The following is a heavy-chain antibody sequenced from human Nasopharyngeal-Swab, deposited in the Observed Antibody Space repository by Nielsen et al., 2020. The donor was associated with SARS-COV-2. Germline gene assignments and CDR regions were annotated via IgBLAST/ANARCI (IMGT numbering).Heavy chain of an antibody. CDR1: GFTVSNSF. V-gene: IGHV3-53*01. CDR2: IYSGGAT. CDR3: ARGNSGYDASPFDY. J-gene: IGHJ4*02. Sequence: GESLTISWAASGFTVSNSFMSWVRQAPGKGLEWVSVIYSGGATHYADSVKGRFTISRDNSKNTLYLQMNSLRSEDTAIYYCARGNSGYDASPFDYWGQGTLVTVSS. D-gene: IGHD5-12*01.